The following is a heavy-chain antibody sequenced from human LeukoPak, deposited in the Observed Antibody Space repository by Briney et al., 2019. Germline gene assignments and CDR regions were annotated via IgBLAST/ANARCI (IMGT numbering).Heavy chain of an antibody. D-gene: IGHD3-10*01. CDR3: ARDYFSGSGSYSHYYYYGMDV. J-gene: IGHJ6*02. Sequence: ASVKVSCKASGYTFTGYYMHWVRQAPGQGLEWMGWINPNSGGTNYAQKFQGRVTMTRDTSISTAYTELRSLRSDDTAVCYCARDYFSGSGSYSHYYYYGMDVWGQGTTVTVSS. V-gene: IGHV1-2*02. CDR2: INPNSGGT. CDR1: GYTFTGYY.